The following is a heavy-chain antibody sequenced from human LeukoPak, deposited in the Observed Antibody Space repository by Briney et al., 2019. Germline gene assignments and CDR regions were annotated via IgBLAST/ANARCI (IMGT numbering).Heavy chain of an antibody. CDR1: GFTFRNAW. CDR2: IRSNSDGGTI. J-gene: IGHJ5*02. V-gene: IGHV3-15*07. Sequence: GGSLRLSCATSGFTFRNAWLNWVGQLQGKGLEWVGRIRSNSDGGTIDYAAPVKGRFTLSRDDSKTTLYLQMNSLQTEDTAVYYCATDFYDSTWGQGTLVTVSS. D-gene: IGHD3-22*01. CDR3: ATDFYDST.